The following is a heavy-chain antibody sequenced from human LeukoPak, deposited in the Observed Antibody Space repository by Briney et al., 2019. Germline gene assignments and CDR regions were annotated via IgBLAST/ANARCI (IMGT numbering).Heavy chain of an antibody. J-gene: IGHJ5*02. CDR1: GFTFSSYS. Sequence: GGSLRLFCAASGFTFSSYSMNWVRQAPGKGLESVSSISSSSSYIYYADSVKGRFTISRDNAKNSLYLQMNSLRAEDTAVYYCARDSYDFWSGLNWFDPWGQGTLVTVSS. V-gene: IGHV3-21*01. CDR2: ISSSSSYI. D-gene: IGHD3-3*01. CDR3: ARDSYDFWSGLNWFDP.